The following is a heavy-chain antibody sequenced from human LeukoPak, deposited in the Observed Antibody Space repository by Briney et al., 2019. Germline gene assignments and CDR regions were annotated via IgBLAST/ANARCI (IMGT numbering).Heavy chain of an antibody. V-gene: IGHV1-69*04. CDR1: GGTFSSYA. J-gene: IGHJ4*02. D-gene: IGHD2-15*01. CDR2: IIPILGIA. Sequence: ASVKVSCKASGGTFSSYAISWVRQAPGQGLEWMGRIIPILGIANYAQKFQGRVTITADKSTSTAYMELSSLRSEDTAVYYCARASVVVAATFNYWGQGTLVTVSS. CDR3: ARASVVVAATFNY.